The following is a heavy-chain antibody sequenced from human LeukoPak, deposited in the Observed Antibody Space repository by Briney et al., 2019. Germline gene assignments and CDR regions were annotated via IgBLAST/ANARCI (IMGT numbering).Heavy chain of an antibody. CDR1: GGSISSYY. J-gene: IGHJ4*02. CDR2: IYYSGGT. D-gene: IGHD3-22*01. CDR3: ARGGSFYYDTSGSGYYGRPFDY. Sequence: SETLSLTCTVSGGSISSYYWSWIRQPPGKGLEWIGYIYYSGGTNYNPSPKRRVTISVDTSKNQFSLKLSSVTAADTAVYYCARGGSFYYDTSGSGYYGRPFDYWGPGTLVTVSS. V-gene: IGHV4-59*01.